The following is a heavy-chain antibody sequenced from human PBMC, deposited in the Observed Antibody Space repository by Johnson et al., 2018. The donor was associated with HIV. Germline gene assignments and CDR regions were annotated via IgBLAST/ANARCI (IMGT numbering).Heavy chain of an antibody. CDR3: VRDGGGYSSSSVGAFDI. CDR1: GFTFSNAW. V-gene: IGHV3-15*01. J-gene: IGHJ3*02. Sequence: MQLVESGGGLVQPGGSLRLSCAASGFTFSNAWMSWVRQAPGKGLEWVGRIKSKTDGEKTDYAAPVKGRFTTSRDDSKNTLYLQMNSLRVGDTAVYYCVRDGGGYSSSSVGAFDIWGQGTMVTVSS. CDR2: IKSKTDGEKT. D-gene: IGHD6-6*01.